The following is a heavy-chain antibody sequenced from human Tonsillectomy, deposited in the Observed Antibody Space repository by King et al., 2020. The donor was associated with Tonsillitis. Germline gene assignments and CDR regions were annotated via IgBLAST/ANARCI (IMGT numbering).Heavy chain of an antibody. V-gene: IGHV4-34*01. CDR3: AGPGHCSDGNCYFPYYYYYMDV. Sequence: VQLQQWGAGLLRPSETLSLPCAVHGGSFSGYNWTWIRQPPGEGLEWIGEINHSASTNYNPSLKSRVTISVDTSKNQFSLKLSSVTAADTAVYYCAGPGHCSDGNCYFPYYYYYMDVWGKGTPVTVSS. CDR1: GGSFSGYN. D-gene: IGHD2-15*01. J-gene: IGHJ6*03. CDR2: INHSAST.